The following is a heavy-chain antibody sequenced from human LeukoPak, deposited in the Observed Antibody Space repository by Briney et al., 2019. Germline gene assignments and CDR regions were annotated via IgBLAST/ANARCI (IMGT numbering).Heavy chain of an antibody. V-gene: IGHV1-24*01. CDR2: FDPEDGET. D-gene: IGHD4-23*01. CDR1: GYTLTELS. CDR3: ATVLYGGNSVFDY. Sequence: ASVKVSCKVSGYTLTELSMHWVRRAPGKGLEWMGGFDPEDGETIYAQKFQGRVTMTEDTSTDTAYMELSSLRSEDTAVYYCATVLYGGNSVFDYWGQGTLVTVSS. J-gene: IGHJ4*02.